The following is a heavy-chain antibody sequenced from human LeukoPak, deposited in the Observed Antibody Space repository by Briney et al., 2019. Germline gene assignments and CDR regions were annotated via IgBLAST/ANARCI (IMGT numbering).Heavy chain of an antibody. Sequence: SETLSLTCAVYGGSFSGYYWSWIRQPPGKGLERIGEINHSGSTNYNPSLKSRVTISVDTSKNQFSLKLSSVTAADTAVYYCARGVVVVAATQDFDYWGQGTLVTVSS. D-gene: IGHD2-15*01. CDR1: GGSFSGYY. CDR2: INHSGST. V-gene: IGHV4-34*01. J-gene: IGHJ4*02. CDR3: ARGVVVVAATQDFDY.